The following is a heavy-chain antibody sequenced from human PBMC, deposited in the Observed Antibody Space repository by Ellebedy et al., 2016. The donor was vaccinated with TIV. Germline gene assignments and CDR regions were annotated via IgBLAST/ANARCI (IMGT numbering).Heavy chain of an antibody. CDR3: ARVYDWSGGYYYGMDV. CDR2: IYTSGST. J-gene: IGHJ6*02. D-gene: IGHD3-9*01. V-gene: IGHV4-4*07. Sequence: GSLRLSCTVSGGSISSYYWSWIRQPAGKGLEWIGRIYTSGSTNYNPSLKSRVTMSVDTSKNQFSLKLSSVTAADTAVYYCARVYDWSGGYYYGMDVWGQGTTVTVYS. CDR1: GGSISSYY.